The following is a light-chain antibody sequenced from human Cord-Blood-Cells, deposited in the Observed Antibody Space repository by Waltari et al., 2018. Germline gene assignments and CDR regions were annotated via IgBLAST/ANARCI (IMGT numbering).Light chain of an antibody. V-gene: IGKV3-20*01. CDR3: QQYGSSPWT. CDR1: QSVSSSY. CDR2: GAS. J-gene: IGKJ1*01. Sequence: IVLTQSPGTLSLSPGERATLSCRASQSVSSSYLAWYQQKPGQAPRLLIYGASSRATGIPHRFSGSGSGTDFTLSISRLEPDDFAVYYCQQYGSSPWTFGQGTKVEIK.